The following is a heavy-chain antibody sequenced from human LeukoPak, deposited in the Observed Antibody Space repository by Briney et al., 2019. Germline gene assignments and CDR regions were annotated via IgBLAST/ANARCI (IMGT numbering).Heavy chain of an antibody. D-gene: IGHD5-12*01. CDR2: FSYSGNT. V-gene: IGHV4-59*02. J-gene: IGHJ4*02. CDR1: GGSVSSYY. Sequence: SETLSLTCTVSGGSVSSYYWSWIRQPPGKGLEWIGYFSYSGNTNYNPSLKSRVTISVDTSKNQFSLKLRSVTAADTAIYYCARGPLDSGYTYFDYWGQGTLVSVSS. CDR3: ARGPLDSGYTYFDY.